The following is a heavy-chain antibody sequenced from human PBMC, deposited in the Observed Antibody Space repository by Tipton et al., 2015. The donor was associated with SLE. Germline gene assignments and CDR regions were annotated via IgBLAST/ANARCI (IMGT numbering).Heavy chain of an antibody. Sequence: TLSLTCTVSGGSISSYYWSWIRQPPGKGLEWIGYIYYSGSTNYNPSLKSRVTISVDTSKNQFSLKLSSVTAADTAVYYRARGNYYDSSGYAFDIWGQGTMVTVSS. D-gene: IGHD3-22*01. V-gene: IGHV4-59*01. CDR1: GGSISSYY. J-gene: IGHJ3*02. CDR3: ARGNYYDSSGYAFDI. CDR2: IYYSGST.